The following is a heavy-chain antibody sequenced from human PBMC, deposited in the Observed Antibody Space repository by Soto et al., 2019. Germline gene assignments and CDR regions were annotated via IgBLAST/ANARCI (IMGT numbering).Heavy chain of an antibody. D-gene: IGHD3-10*01. J-gene: IGHJ6*02. CDR1: GGTFNNYA. CDR2: IIPAFGTP. V-gene: IGHV1-69*01. CDR3: ARDTREITRVRGVIPYYIYHMDV. Sequence: QVQLAQSGAEVKKRGSSVKVSCRVSGGTFNNYAIIWVRQAPGEGLEWMGGIIPAFGTPKYAQRFQDRVTISADVYAATAYMELTSLRSDDTAVYYCARDTREITRVRGVIPYYIYHMDVWGPGTTVAVSS.